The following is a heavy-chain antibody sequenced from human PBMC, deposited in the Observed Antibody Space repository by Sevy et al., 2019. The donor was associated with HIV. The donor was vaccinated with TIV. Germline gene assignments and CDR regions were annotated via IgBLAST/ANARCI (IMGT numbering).Heavy chain of an antibody. J-gene: IGHJ6*02. V-gene: IGHV4-4*07. Sequence: SETLSLTCTVSGGSISTDSWNWIRQPAGKGLEWFGRIYSSGRTNYNPALKSRVTMSVDTSKNQFSLKLRSVTGADTAVYYCARGARGGGVDVWGQGTTVTVSS. CDR2: IYSSGRT. CDR3: ARGARGGGVDV. CDR1: GGSISTDS. D-gene: IGHD3-10*01.